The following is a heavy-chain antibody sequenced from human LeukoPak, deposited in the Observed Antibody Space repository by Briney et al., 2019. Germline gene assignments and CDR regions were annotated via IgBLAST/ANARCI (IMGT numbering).Heavy chain of an antibody. Sequence: SETPSLTCTVSGVSISSYYWSWIRQPPGKGLEWIGYIYYSGSTNYNPSLKSRVTISVDTSKNQLSLKLRSVTAADTAVYYCARGGREGYTLYPLDFWGQGTLVTVSS. CDR3: ARGGREGYTLYPLDF. J-gene: IGHJ4*02. V-gene: IGHV4-59*08. CDR1: GVSISSYY. D-gene: IGHD5-24*01. CDR2: IYYSGST.